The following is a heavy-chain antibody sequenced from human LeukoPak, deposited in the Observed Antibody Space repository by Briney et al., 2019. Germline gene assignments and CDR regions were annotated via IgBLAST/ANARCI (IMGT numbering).Heavy chain of an antibody. Sequence: SETLSLTCAVYGGSFSGYYWSWVRQPQGKGLEWIGFVYYTGSTNYSPSLKSRVTISVDTSKNQFSLKLRSVTAADTAVYYCARISSSNWYNERGAFDVWGQGTMVTVSS. J-gene: IGHJ3*01. V-gene: IGHV4-59*01. CDR2: VYYTGST. D-gene: IGHD6-13*01. CDR3: ARISSSNWYNERGAFDV. CDR1: GGSFSGYY.